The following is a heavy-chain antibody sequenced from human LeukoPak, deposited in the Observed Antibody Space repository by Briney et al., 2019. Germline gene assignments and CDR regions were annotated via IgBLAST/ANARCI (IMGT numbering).Heavy chain of an antibody. CDR2: IYYSGST. CDR1: SGSVNSYY. Sequence: SETLSLTCTVSSGSVNSYYWSWIRQPPGKGLEWIGYIYYSGSTNYNPSLKSRVTISVDTSKNQFSLKLSSVTAADTAVYYCARAVAGTNWFDPWGQGTLVTVSS. V-gene: IGHV4-59*08. D-gene: IGHD6-19*01. CDR3: ARAVAGTNWFDP. J-gene: IGHJ5*02.